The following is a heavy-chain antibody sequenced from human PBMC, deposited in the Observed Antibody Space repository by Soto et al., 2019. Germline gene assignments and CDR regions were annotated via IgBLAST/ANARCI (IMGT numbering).Heavy chain of an antibody. CDR2: ISGSGDNT. D-gene: IGHD7-27*01. J-gene: IGHJ6*02. Sequence: GGSLKLSCAASGFTFSSYAMNWVRQAPGKGLEWVSAISGSGDNTYYADSVRGRFTISRDNSKNTLYLQMNSLRAEDTAVYYCAKQGGEQYYYYSGMDVWGQGTTVTVSS. CDR1: GFTFSSYA. CDR3: AKQGGEQYYYYSGMDV. V-gene: IGHV3-23*01.